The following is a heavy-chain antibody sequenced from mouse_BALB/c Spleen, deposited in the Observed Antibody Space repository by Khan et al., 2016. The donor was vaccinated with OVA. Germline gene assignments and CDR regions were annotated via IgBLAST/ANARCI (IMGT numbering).Heavy chain of an antibody. D-gene: IGHD2-14*01. J-gene: IGHJ3*01. CDR3: AWDGAYYRNDGWFAY. CDR2: INPSSGYT. V-gene: IGHV1-4*01. CDR1: GYTFTSYT. Sequence: QVQLQQSGAELARPGASVKMSCKASGYTFTSYTIHWIKQRPGQGLEWIGYINPSSGYTNYNQKFKDKATLTADKSSTTAYMQLSSLTSDDSAVYYCAWDGAYYRNDGWFAYWGQGTLVTVSA.